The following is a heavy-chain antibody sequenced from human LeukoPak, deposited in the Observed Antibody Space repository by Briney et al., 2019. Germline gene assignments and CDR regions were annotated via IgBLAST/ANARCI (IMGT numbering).Heavy chain of an antibody. CDR3: ARDIYCSSTSCWTGFDP. Sequence: GASVKVSCKAPGYTFTSYGISWVRQAPGQGLEWMGWISAYNGNTNYAQKLQGRVTMTTDTSTSTAYMELRSLRSDDMAVYYCARDIYCSSTSCWTGFDPWGQGTLVTVSS. D-gene: IGHD2-2*01. V-gene: IGHV1-18*03. CDR1: GYTFTSYG. CDR2: ISAYNGNT. J-gene: IGHJ5*02.